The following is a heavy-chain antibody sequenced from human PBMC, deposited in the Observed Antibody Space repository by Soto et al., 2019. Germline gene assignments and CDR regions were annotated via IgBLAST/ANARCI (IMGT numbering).Heavy chain of an antibody. CDR3: VRCSGWYGQCYFDC. V-gene: IGHV3-53*02. CDR1: GFIVSSSY. D-gene: IGHD6-13*01. CDR2: IYSDGRT. J-gene: IGHJ4*02. Sequence: DVQLMETGGGLIQPGGSLRLSCAASGFIVSSSYMSWVRQAPGKGLEWVSVIYSDGRTYYADSVKGRFTISRDNSKNTLYLQMNSLSAEDTAVYYCVRCSGWYGQCYFDCWGQGTLVTVSS.